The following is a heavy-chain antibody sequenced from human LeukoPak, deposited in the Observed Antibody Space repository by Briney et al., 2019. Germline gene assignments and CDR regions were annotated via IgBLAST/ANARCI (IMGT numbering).Heavy chain of an antibody. V-gene: IGHV1-2*02. CDR2: INPNSGGT. CDR1: GYTFTGYY. J-gene: IGHJ5*02. D-gene: IGHD3-3*01. Sequence: GSSVKVSCKASGYTFTGYYMHWVRQAPGQGLEWMGWINPNSGGTNYAQKFQGRVTMTRDTSISTAYMELSRLRSDDTAVYYCARDHTNSYDFWSGYPAGWFDPWGQGTLVTVSS. CDR3: ARDHTNSYDFWSGYPAGWFDP.